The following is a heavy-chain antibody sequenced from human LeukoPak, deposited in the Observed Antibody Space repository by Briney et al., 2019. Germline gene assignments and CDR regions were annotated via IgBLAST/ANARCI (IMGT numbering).Heavy chain of an antibody. V-gene: IGHV1-18*01. D-gene: IGHD5-12*01. CDR3: ARDLVDIVATRGNFDY. Sequence: GASVKVSCKASGYTFTSYGISWVRQAPGQGLEWMGWISAYNGNTNYAQKLQGRVTMTTDTSTSTAYMELRSLRSDDTAVYYCARDLVDIVATRGNFDYWGQGTLVTVSS. CDR2: ISAYNGNT. CDR1: GYTFTSYG. J-gene: IGHJ4*02.